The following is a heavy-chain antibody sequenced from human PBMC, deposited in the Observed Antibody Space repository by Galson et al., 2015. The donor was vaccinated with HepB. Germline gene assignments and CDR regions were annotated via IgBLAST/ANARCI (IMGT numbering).Heavy chain of an antibody. CDR2: MTSDMKTI. V-gene: IGHV3-48*02. J-gene: IGHJ4*02. CDR3: ARSVRASFDS. CDR1: GFTFSIYS. Sequence: SLRLSCAASGFTFSIYSMNWVRQAPGKGLEWVSYMTSDMKTIYYADSVKGRFTISRDNAGNSLYLHMNSLRDEDTADYFCARSVRASFDSWGQGTLVTVSS.